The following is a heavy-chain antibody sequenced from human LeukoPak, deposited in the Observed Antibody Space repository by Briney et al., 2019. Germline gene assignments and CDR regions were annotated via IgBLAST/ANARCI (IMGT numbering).Heavy chain of an antibody. CDR2: FTRIGII. CDR1: GGSFSDYY. Sequence: SETLSLTCAVYGGSFSDYYWSWTRQPPGKGLEWIGEFTRIGIINYNPSLKSRITISADTSKNQFSLKLSSVTAADTAIYYCAGIYGDYSDFDYWGQGTLVTVSS. J-gene: IGHJ4*02. V-gene: IGHV4-34*01. D-gene: IGHD4-17*01. CDR3: AGIYGDYSDFDY.